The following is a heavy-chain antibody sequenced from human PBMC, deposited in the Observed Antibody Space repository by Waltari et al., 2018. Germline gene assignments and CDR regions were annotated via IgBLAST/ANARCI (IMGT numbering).Heavy chain of an antibody. Sequence: QVQLVESGGGVVQPGRSLRLSCAASGFTFSSYAMHWVRQAPGKGLEWVAVLSYDGSNKYYADSVKGRFTISRDNSKNTLYLQMNSLRAEDTAVYYCARGREFFFGAKGGMDVWGQGTTVTVSS. V-gene: IGHV3-30-3*01. CDR2: LSYDGSNK. CDR1: GFTFSSYA. D-gene: IGHD3-3*01. J-gene: IGHJ6*02. CDR3: ARGREFFFGAKGGMDV.